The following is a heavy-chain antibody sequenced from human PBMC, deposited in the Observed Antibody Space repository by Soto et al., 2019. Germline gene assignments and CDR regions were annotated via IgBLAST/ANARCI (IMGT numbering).Heavy chain of an antibody. CDR2: IYHSGNT. Sequence: QVQLQESGPGLVKPSQTLSLTCTVSGASFSRGGYYWRWIRQRSGKGLEWIGYIYHSGNTAYNPSLKSRVIISLDTSKNQFSLELESVTAADTAVYYCAREGALGNFEYWGQGTLVTVSS. D-gene: IGHD3-16*01. CDR1: GASFSRGGYY. CDR3: AREGALGNFEY. J-gene: IGHJ4*02. V-gene: IGHV4-31*03.